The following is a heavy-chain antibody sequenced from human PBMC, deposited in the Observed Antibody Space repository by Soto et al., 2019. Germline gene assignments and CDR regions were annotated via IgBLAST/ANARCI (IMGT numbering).Heavy chain of an antibody. Sequence: QVQLVQSGAEVKKPGSSVKVSCKASGGTFSSYTISWVRQAPGQGLEWMGRIIPILGIANYAQKFQGRVTITADKATSTAYMELSSLRSEDTAVYYCARRTRVGAPENFDYWGQGTLVTVSS. D-gene: IGHD1-26*01. CDR1: GGTFSSYT. CDR3: ARRTRVGAPENFDY. CDR2: IIPILGIA. J-gene: IGHJ4*02. V-gene: IGHV1-69*02.